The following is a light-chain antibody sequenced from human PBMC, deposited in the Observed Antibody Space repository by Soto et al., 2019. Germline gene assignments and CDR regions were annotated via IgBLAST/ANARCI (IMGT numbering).Light chain of an antibody. CDR2: QDT. J-gene: IGLJ2*01. CDR1: KLGDKY. Sequence: SSELTQPPSVSVSPGQTVSITCSGDKLGDKYACWYQQKPGQSPVLVIYQDTKRPSGIPERFSGSNSGNTATLTISGTQAMDEADYYCQAWDSSVVFGGGTKLTVL. CDR3: QAWDSSVV. V-gene: IGLV3-1*01.